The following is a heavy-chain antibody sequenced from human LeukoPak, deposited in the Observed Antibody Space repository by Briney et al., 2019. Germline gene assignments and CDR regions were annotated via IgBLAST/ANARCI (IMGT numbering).Heavy chain of an antibody. J-gene: IGHJ6*02. CDR1: GYTLTSYD. CDR2: MNPNSGNT. D-gene: IGHD5-24*01. V-gene: IGHV1-8*01. Sequence: ASVKVSCKASGYTLTSYDINWVRQATGQGLEWMGWMNPNSGNTGYAQKFQGRVTMTRNTSISTAYMELSSLRSEDTAVYYCARGDGPRNYYYYGMDVWGQGTTVTVSS. CDR3: ARGDGPRNYYYYGMDV.